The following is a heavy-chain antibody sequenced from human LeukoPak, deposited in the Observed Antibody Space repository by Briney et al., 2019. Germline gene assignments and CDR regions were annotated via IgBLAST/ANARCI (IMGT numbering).Heavy chain of an antibody. D-gene: IGHD6-19*01. CDR1: GFTFSSYS. J-gene: IGHJ4*02. CDR2: IRYDGSNK. V-gene: IGHV3-30*02. Sequence: GGSLRLSCAASGFTFSSYSMNWVRQAPGKGLEWVTFIRYDGSNKYYADSVKGRFTISRDNSKNTLYLQMNSLRAEDTAVYYCARDLGYSSGPNYWGQGTRVTVSS. CDR3: ARDLGYSSGPNY.